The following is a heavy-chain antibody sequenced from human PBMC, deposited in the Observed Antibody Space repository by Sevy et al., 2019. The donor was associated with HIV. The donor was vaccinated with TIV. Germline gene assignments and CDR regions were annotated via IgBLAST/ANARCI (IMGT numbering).Heavy chain of an antibody. CDR3: VRDDRDGYFEY. Sequence: ASVKVSCKASGYTFTGYYMHWLRQAPGQGLAWMGWINPDSGGPIYAPKFQGRVTLTRDTSISTAYMDLSRLKSDDTAVYYCVRDDRDGYFEYWGQGTLVTVSS. J-gene: IGHJ4*02. V-gene: IGHV1-2*02. CDR2: INPDSGGP. CDR1: GYTFTGYY.